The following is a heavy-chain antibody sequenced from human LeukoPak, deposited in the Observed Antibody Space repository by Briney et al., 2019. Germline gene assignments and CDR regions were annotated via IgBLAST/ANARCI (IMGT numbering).Heavy chain of an antibody. CDR2: IYHSGST. V-gene: IGHV4-38-2*01. J-gene: IGHJ4*02. D-gene: IGHD1-1*01. CDR1: GYSISSGYY. CDR3: ARPRHWRPERVDSFDY. Sequence: SETLSLTCAVSGYSISSGYYWGWIRQPPGKWLEWSGSIYHSGSTYYNPSLKSRVTISVDPSKNQFYLQLSSVAAADTAVYYCARPRHWRPERVDSFDYWGQGTLVTVSS.